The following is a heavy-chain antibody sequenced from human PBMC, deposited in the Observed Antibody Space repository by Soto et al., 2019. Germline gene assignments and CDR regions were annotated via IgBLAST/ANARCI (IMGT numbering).Heavy chain of an antibody. J-gene: IGHJ6*03. CDR3: ATYPREEYYYYYYMDV. CDR2: IYYSGST. V-gene: IGHV4-39*01. CDR1: GCSISSSSYY. D-gene: IGHD1-26*01. Sequence: SETLSLTCTVSGCSISSSSYYWGWIRQPPGKGLEWIGSIYYSGSTYYNPSLKSRVTISVDTSKNQFSLKLSSVTAADTAVYYCATYPREEYYYYYYMDVWGKGTTVT.